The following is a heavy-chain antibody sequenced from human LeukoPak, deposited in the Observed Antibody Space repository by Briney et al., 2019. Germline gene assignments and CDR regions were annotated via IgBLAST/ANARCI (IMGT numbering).Heavy chain of an antibody. D-gene: IGHD1-20*01. Sequence: ASVKVSCKAFGYTFTGYYMHWVRQAPGQGLEWMGWINPNSGGTNYAQKFQGRVTMTRDTSISTAYMELSRLRSDDTAVYYCVRDLPGNWNVDYWGQGTLVTVSS. J-gene: IGHJ4*02. CDR3: VRDLPGNWNVDY. V-gene: IGHV1-2*02. CDR2: INPNSGGT. CDR1: GYTFTGYY.